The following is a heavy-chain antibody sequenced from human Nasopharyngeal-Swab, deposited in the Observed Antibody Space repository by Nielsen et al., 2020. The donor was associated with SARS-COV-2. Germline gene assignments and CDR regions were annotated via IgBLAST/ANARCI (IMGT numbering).Heavy chain of an antibody. CDR2: INSDGGST. J-gene: IGHJ6*03. V-gene: IGHV3-74*01. CDR3: ARGDYSNYVDYYYYYYMDV. Sequence: GGSLRLSCAASGFTFSSYWMHWVRQAPGKGLVWVSRINSDGGSTSYADSVKGRFTISRDNAKNTLYLQMNSLRAEDTAVYYCARGDYSNYVDYYYYYYMDVWGKGTTVTVSS. CDR1: GFTFSSYW. D-gene: IGHD4-11*01.